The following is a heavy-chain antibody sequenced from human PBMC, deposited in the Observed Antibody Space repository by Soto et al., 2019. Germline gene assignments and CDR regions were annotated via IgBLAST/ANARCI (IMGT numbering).Heavy chain of an antibody. CDR3: ARGEDYDILTGRIWRGVAFDS. J-gene: IGHJ4*02. D-gene: IGHD3-9*01. CDR2: INPSGGST. CDR1: GYTFTIYY. V-gene: IGHV1-46*03. Sequence: GASVKVSCKASGYTFTIYYMHWVRQAPGQGLEWMGIINPSGGSTSYAQKFQGRVTMTRDTSTSTVYMELSSLRSEDTAVYYCARGEDYDILTGRIWRGVAFDSWGQGTLVTVSS.